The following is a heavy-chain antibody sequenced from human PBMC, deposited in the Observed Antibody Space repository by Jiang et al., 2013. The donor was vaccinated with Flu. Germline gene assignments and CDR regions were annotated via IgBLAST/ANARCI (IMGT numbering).Heavy chain of an antibody. CDR3: ARVSLNIAEGDDEF. J-gene: IGHJ4*02. Sequence: SVKVSCKASGYTFTGYYMHWVRQAPGQGLEWMGRINPNNGGTNYAQKFQGRVTMTRDTSISTAYMDLSRLRSDDTAVYYCARVSLNIAEGDDEFWGQGTLVTVSS. D-gene: IGHD6-13*01. CDR1: GYTFTGYY. CDR2: INPNNGGT. V-gene: IGHV1-2*06.